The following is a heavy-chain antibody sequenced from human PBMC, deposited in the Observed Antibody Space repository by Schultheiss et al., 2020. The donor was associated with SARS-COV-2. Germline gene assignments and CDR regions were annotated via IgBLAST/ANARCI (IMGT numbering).Heavy chain of an antibody. D-gene: IGHD4-17*01. V-gene: IGHV4-34*01. CDR2: INHSGST. Sequence: SETLSLTCAVYGGSFSGYYWSWIRQPPGKGLEWIGEINHSGSTNYNPSLKSRVTISVDTSKNQFSLKLSSVTAADTAVYYCARQRYDYGDYAFPYYYGMDVWGQGTTGTVSS. CDR1: GGSFSGYY. CDR3: ARQRYDYGDYAFPYYYGMDV. J-gene: IGHJ6*02.